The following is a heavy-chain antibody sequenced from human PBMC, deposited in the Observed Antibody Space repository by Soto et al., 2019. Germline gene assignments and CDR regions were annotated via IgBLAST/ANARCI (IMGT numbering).Heavy chain of an antibody. CDR1: GFIFGAHA. J-gene: IGHJ6*02. V-gene: IGHV3-20*04. D-gene: IGHD1-26*01. CDR3: ARALSRPDGTTNYGMDV. CDR2: INWIAGST. Sequence: GGSLRLSCAASGFIFGAHAMSWVRQAPGKGLEWVSAINWIAGSTNYADSMKGRFTISRDNAKNSLYLQMSSLRAEDTAVYYCARALSRPDGTTNYGMDVWGQGTTVTVSS.